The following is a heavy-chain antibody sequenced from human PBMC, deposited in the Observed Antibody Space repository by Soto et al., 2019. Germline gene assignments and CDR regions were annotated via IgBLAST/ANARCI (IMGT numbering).Heavy chain of an antibody. CDR3: ARVLRITGTTAFDP. CDR2: IKQDGSEK. J-gene: IGHJ5*02. Sequence: GGSLRLSCAASGFTFTNYWMTWVRQAPGKGLEWVANIKQDGSEKYYVDSVKGRFTISRDNAKNSLLLLMNSLRAEDTAVYYCARVLRITGTTAFDPWGQGTLVTVSS. CDR1: GFTFTNYW. D-gene: IGHD1-7*01. V-gene: IGHV3-7*03.